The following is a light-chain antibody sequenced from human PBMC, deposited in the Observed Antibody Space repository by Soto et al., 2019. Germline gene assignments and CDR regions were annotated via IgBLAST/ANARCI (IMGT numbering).Light chain of an antibody. Sequence: QSALTQPASVSWSPGQSITISCSGTSGDVGGYKYVSWYQQHPGKAPKLMIYEVSNRPSGVSNRFSGSKSGNTASLTISGLQAEEEADYYCISYTSSSTRVFGGGTKINVL. CDR2: EVS. V-gene: IGLV2-14*01. J-gene: IGLJ3*02. CDR3: ISYTSSSTRV. CDR1: SGDVGGYKY.